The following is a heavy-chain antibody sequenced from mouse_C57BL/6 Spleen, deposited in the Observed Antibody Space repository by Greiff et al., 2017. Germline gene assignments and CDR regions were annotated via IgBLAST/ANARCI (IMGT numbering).Heavy chain of an antibody. J-gene: IGHJ2*02. CDR1: GYTFTSYW. V-gene: IGHV1-53*01. D-gene: IGHD1-1*01. Sequence: QVQLQPPGTELVKPGASVKLSCTASGYTFTSYWMHWVKQRPGQGLEWIGHITPSNGGTNSTETFKSKVTLTVDKSSSTSYRQRSSLTSEDSAVYYCASLYYYGSRGDWGQGTSPTVSS. CDR3: ASLYYYGSRGD. CDR2: ITPSNGGT.